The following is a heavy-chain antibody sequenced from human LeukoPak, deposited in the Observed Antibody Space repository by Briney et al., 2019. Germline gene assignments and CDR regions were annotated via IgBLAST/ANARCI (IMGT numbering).Heavy chain of an antibody. D-gene: IGHD2-15*01. CDR2: ISGSGGST. J-gene: IGHJ4*02. Sequence: TGGSLRLSCAASGFTFSSYAMSWVRQAPGKGLEWVSAISGSGGSTYYADSVKGRFTISRDNSKNTLYLQMNSPRAEDTAVYYCAKDMRVVVAATFDYWGQGTLVTVSS. CDR3: AKDMRVVVAATFDY. V-gene: IGHV3-23*01. CDR1: GFTFSSYA.